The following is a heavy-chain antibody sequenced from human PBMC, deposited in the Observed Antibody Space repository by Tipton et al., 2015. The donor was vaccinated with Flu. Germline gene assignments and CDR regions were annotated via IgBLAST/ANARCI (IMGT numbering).Heavy chain of an antibody. V-gene: IGHV4-34*01. CDR3: AREFGATSRPKYFDY. J-gene: IGHJ4*02. Sequence: LRLSCAAYGDSFIGYYWSWIRQPPGKGLEWIGEIYHSGDTNYNPSLKSRVTVSLDTSKNQFSLKLNSVTAADTAVYYCAREFGATSRPKYFDYWGQGTLVTVSS. CDR1: GDSFIGYY. D-gene: IGHD3-16*01. CDR2: IYHSGDT.